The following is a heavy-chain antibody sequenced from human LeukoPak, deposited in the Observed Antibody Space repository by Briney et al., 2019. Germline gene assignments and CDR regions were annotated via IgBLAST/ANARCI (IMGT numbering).Heavy chain of an antibody. D-gene: IGHD6-13*01. CDR1: GGSISSGGYY. J-gene: IGHJ5*02. CDR3: ARGGSSSWRMDWFDR. CDR2: IYYSGST. Sequence: PSETLSLTCTVAGGSISSGGYYWSWIRQHPGKGLEWIGYIYYSGSTYYNPSLKSRVTISVDTSKNQFSLKLSSVTAADTAVYYCARGGSSSWRMDWFDRWGQGTLVTVSS. V-gene: IGHV4-31*03.